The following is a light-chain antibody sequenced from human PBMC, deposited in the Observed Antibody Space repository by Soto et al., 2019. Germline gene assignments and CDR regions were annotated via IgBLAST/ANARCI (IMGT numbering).Light chain of an antibody. CDR2: EVS. CDR3: CSYAGSSTPYV. J-gene: IGLJ1*01. CDR1: SSDVGSYNL. V-gene: IGLV2-23*02. Sequence: QAVLTQPASVSGSPGQSVTISCTGTSSDVGSYNLVSWYQQHPGKAPKLMIYEVSKRPSGVSNRFSGSKSGNTASLKISGLQAKDEADYYCCSYAGSSTPYVFGTGTKVTVL.